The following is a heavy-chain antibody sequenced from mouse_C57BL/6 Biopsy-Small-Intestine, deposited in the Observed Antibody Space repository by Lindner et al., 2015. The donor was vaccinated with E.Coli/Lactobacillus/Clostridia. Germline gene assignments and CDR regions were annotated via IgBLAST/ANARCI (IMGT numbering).Heavy chain of an antibody. D-gene: IGHD1-2*01. CDR2: INPSSTYT. Sequence: VQLQESGAELVKPGASVKLSCKASGYTFTSYWMHWVKQRPGQGLEWIGFINPSSTYTKYNQKFKDKATLTADKSSSTAYMQLSSLTYEDSAVYYCAIPITTAFDYWGQGTTLTVSS. V-gene: IGHV1-7*01. CDR3: AIPITTAFDY. J-gene: IGHJ2*01. CDR1: GYTFTSYW.